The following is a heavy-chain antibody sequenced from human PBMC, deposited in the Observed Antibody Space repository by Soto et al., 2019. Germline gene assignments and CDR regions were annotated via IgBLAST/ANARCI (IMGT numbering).Heavy chain of an antibody. D-gene: IGHD2-2*01. Sequence: GGSLRLSCAASGFTFSTYTMHWVRQAPGKGLEWVAVISYDGTKEYYADSVKGRFTISRDNSKNTLYLQMNSLRAEDASVFYCARQKGSCSGTSCLFGTFDIWGQGTVVTVSS. J-gene: IGHJ3*02. CDR3: ARQKGSCSGTSCLFGTFDI. V-gene: IGHV3-30-3*01. CDR2: ISYDGTKE. CDR1: GFTFSTYT.